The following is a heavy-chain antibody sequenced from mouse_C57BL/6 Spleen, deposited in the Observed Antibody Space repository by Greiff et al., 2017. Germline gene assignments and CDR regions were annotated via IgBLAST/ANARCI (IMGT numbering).Heavy chain of an antibody. J-gene: IGHJ2*01. V-gene: IGHV6-6*01. CDR1: GFTFSDAW. D-gene: IGHD1-1*01. CDR3: TNAGPYYGYFDY. Sequence: EVKVEESGGGLVQPGGSMKLSCAASGFTFSDAWMDWVRQSPEKGLEWVAEIRNKANNHATYYAESVKGRFTISRDDSKSSVYLQMNSLRAEDTGSYYCTNAGPYYGYFDYWGQGTTLTVSS. CDR2: IRNKANNHAT.